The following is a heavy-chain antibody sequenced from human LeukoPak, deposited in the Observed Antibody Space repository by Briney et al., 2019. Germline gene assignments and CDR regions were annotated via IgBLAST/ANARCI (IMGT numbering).Heavy chain of an antibody. Sequence: ASVKVSCKASGYIFSNYGITWVRQAPGQGPEWMGVISPSGGSTIYAQKFKGRVTLTRDMSTSTDYLELSSLRSEDTAVYYCARDNSVRDEAWWFNPWGQGTLVTVSS. J-gene: IGHJ5*02. CDR2: ISPSGGST. CDR3: ARDNSVRDEAWWFNP. CDR1: GYIFSNYG. V-gene: IGHV1-46*01. D-gene: IGHD5-24*01.